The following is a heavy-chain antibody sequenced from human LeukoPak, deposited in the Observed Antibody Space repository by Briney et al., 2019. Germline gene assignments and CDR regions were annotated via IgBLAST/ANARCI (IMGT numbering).Heavy chain of an antibody. CDR3: AGTGEALSGYGFGWFDP. D-gene: IGHD5-12*01. CDR2: IYTSGST. V-gene: IGHV4-4*07. Sequence: SSETLSLTCTVSGGSISSYYWSWIRQPAGKGLEWIGRIYTSGSTNYNPSLKSRVTMSVDTSKNQFSLKLSSVTAADTAVYYCAGTGEALSGYGFGWFDPWGQGTLVTVSS. J-gene: IGHJ5*02. CDR1: GGSISSYY.